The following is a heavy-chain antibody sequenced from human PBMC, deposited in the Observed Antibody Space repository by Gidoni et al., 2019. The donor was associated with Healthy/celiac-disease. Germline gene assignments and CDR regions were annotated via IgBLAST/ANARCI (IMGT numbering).Heavy chain of an antibody. Sequence: EVQLVESGGGLVQPGGSLRLSCAASGFTFSSYSMNWVRQAPGKGLEWVSYISSSSSTIYYADSVKGRFTISRDNAKNSLYLQMNSLRAEDTAVYYCARDHGVRVILDAFDIWGQGTMVTVSS. V-gene: IGHV3-48*01. CDR3: ARDHGVRVILDAFDI. CDR1: GFTFSSYS. D-gene: IGHD3-10*01. J-gene: IGHJ3*02. CDR2: ISSSSSTI.